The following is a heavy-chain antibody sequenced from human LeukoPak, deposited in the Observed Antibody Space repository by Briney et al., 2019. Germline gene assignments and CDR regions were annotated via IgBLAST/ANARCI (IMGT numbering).Heavy chain of an antibody. CDR2: IYYSGST. J-gene: IGHJ4*02. D-gene: IGHD5-24*01. V-gene: IGHV4-59*01. CDR3: ARGWLQFVY. Sequence: ASETLSLTCTVSGGSISSYYWRWIRQPPGKGLEWIGYIYYSGSTNYNPSLKSRVTISVDTSKNQFSLKLSSVTAADAAVYYCARGWLQFVYWGQGTLVTVSS. CDR1: GGSISSYY.